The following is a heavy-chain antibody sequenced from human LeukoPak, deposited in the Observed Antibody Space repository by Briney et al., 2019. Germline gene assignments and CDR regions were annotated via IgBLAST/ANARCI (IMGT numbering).Heavy chain of an antibody. D-gene: IGHD1-26*01. V-gene: IGHV3-66*01. Sequence: GGSLRLSCAASGFTFSSYSMSWVRQAPGKGLEWVSVIYSGGSTYYADSVKGRFTISRDNSKNTLYLQMNSLRAEDTAVYYCASTSGSFQLYYFDYWGQGTLVTVSS. CDR2: IYSGGST. CDR3: ASTSGSFQLYYFDY. J-gene: IGHJ4*02. CDR1: GFTFSSYS.